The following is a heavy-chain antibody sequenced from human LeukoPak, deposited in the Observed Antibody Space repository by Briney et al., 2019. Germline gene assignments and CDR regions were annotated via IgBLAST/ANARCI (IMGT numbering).Heavy chain of an antibody. CDR1: GFTFSSYA. CDR2: INGSGDRK. V-gene: IGHV3-23*01. J-gene: IGHJ4*02. Sequence: PGGSLRLSCAASGFTFSSYAMSWVRQAPGKGLGWVSTINGSGDRKYYTDSVKGRFTISRVSSENTLYLQMNSLRADDTAVYYCAKDPYSCPYYGAGDWGQAVLVTVSS. CDR3: AKDPYSCPYYGAGD. D-gene: IGHD1-26*01.